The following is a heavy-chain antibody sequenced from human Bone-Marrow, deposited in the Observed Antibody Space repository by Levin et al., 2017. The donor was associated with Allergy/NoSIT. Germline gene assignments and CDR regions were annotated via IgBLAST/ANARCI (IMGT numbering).Heavy chain of an antibody. CDR1: GNTY. Sequence: ASVKVSCKASGNTYMHWVRQAPGQGLEWMGVINSSGGGTSYAQKFQGRVTMTRDTSTSTVYMEVSSLRSDDTAVYYCATTRGVGFGFFDYWGQGALVTVSS. CDR2: INSSGGGT. J-gene: IGHJ4*02. CDR3: ATTRGVGFGFFDY. D-gene: IGHD3-10*01. V-gene: IGHV1-46*01.